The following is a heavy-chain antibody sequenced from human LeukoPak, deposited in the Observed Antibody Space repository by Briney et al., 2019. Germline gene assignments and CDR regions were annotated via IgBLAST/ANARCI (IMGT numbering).Heavy chain of an antibody. Sequence: GSLRLSCAASRFTFSSYITNWVRQAPGKGLEWVSSISSSSSYVYYADSVKGRFTISRDNAKNSLYLQMNSLRAEDTAVYYCATPWGWGQGTLVTVSS. J-gene: IGHJ4*02. V-gene: IGHV3-21*01. CDR3: ATPWG. D-gene: IGHD7-27*01. CDR2: ISSSSSYV. CDR1: RFTFSSYI.